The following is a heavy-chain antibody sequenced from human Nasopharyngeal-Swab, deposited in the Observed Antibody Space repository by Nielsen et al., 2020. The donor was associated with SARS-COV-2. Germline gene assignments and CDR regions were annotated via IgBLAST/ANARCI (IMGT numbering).Heavy chain of an antibody. CDR2: IRSKTYGGTT. Sequence: GASLKISCTASGFMFGDYAMSWFRQAPGKGLEWVGFIRSKTYGGTTEYAASVKGRFTISRDDSKSIAYLQMNSLKTEDTAVYYCARVRGFTFQARNPFDVWGEGTMVTVSS. CDR3: ARVRGFTFQARNPFDV. CDR1: GFMFGDYA. J-gene: IGHJ3*01. D-gene: IGHD2/OR15-2a*01. V-gene: IGHV3-49*03.